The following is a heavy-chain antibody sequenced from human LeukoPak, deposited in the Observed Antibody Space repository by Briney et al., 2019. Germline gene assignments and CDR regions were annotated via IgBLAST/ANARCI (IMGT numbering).Heavy chain of an antibody. V-gene: IGHV4-38-2*01. CDR3: ARRGERITIFGVVIIAGDAFDI. CDR1: GYSISSGYY. CDR2: FYHSGST. Sequence: SETLSLTCAVSGYSISSGYYWGWIRQPPGKGLEWIGSFYHSGSTYYNPSLKSRVTISVDTSKNQFSLKLSSVTAADTAVYYCARRGERITIFGVVIIAGDAFDIWGQGTMVTVSS. D-gene: IGHD3-3*01. J-gene: IGHJ3*02.